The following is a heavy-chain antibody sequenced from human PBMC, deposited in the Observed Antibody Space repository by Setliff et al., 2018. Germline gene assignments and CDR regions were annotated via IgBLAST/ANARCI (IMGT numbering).Heavy chain of an antibody. CDR2: IKQDGSEK. V-gene: IGHV3-7*01. CDR1: GFIFSNYW. Sequence: PGGSLRLSCAASGFIFSNYWMSWVRQAPGKGLEWVANIKQDGSEKYYVDSVKGRFTISRDNAKNSLYLQMNSLRAEDTAVYYCARYLPLDNYYYYGMDVWGQGTTVTVSS. D-gene: IGHD3-3*01. J-gene: IGHJ6*02. CDR3: ARYLPLDNYYYYGMDV.